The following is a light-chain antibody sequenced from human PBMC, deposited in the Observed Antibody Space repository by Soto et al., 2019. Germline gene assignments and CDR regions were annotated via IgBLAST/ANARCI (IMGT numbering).Light chain of an antibody. V-gene: IGLV4-69*01. Sequence: QLVLTQSPSASASLGASVKLTCTLNSGQSSYAIAWHQQQPEKGPRYLMKLNSDGSHSKGDGIPDRVSGSSSGAERYLTISSLQSEDEADYYCQTWDTGIRVVFGGGTKLTVL. J-gene: IGLJ2*01. CDR2: LNSDGSH. CDR1: SGQSSYA. CDR3: QTWDTGIRVV.